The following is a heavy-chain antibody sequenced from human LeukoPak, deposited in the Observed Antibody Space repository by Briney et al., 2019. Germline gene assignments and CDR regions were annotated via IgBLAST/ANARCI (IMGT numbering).Heavy chain of an antibody. CDR3: ARPEYSGYDFDY. V-gene: IGHV1-8*01. CDR2: MNPNSGNT. J-gene: IGHJ4*02. CDR1: GYTFTSYD. D-gene: IGHD5-12*01. Sequence: ASVKVSCKASGYTFTSYDTNWVRQATGQGLEWMGWMNPNSGNTGYAQKFQGRVTMTRNTSISTAYMELSSLRSEDTAVYYCARPEYSGYDFDYWGQGSLVTVSS.